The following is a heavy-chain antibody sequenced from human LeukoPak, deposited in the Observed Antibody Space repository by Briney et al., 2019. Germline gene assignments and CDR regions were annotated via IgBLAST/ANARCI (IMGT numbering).Heavy chain of an antibody. CDR1: GYTFTSYY. CDR2: INPSGGST. J-gene: IGHJ4*02. CDR3: ARDDPEVALDY. V-gene: IGHV1-46*01. Sequence: ASVTVSCTASGYTFTSYYMHWVRQAPGQGLEWMGIINPSGGSTSYAQKFQGRATMTRDTSTSTVYMELSSLRSEDAAVYYCARDDPEVALDYWGQGTLVTVSS. D-gene: IGHD1-14*01.